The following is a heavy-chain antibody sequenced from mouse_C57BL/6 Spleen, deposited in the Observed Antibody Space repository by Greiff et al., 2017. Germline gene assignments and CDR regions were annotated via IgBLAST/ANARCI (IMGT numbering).Heavy chain of an antibody. CDR2: ISSGSSTI. CDR1: GFTFSDYG. V-gene: IGHV5-17*01. Sequence: EVMLVESGGGLVKPGGSLKLSCAASGFTFSDYGMHWVRQAPEKGLEWVAYISSGSSTIYYADTVKGRFTSSRDNAKNTLFLQMTSLSSDDTAMYYCAREGYYYGSSYWYFDVWGTGTTVTVSS. J-gene: IGHJ1*03. D-gene: IGHD1-1*01. CDR3: AREGYYYGSSYWYFDV.